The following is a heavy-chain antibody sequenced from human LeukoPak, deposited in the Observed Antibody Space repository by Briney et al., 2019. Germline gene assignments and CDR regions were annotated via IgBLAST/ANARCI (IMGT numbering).Heavy chain of an antibody. Sequence: GGSLRLSCEASGFTFSTYAMSWVRQAPGKGLEWVSSVSGSGGSTYYADSVRGRFTISRDNSNNTLYLRTNSLTPDDTAVYYCAKGGSGRWNWFDPWGQGTLVTVSS. V-gene: IGHV3-23*01. D-gene: IGHD3-10*01. CDR3: AKGGSGRWNWFDP. CDR1: GFTFSTYA. J-gene: IGHJ5*02. CDR2: VSGSGGST.